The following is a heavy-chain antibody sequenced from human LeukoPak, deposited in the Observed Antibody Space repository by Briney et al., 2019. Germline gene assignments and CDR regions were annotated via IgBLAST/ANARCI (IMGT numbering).Heavy chain of an antibody. Sequence: ASVKVSCKASGYTFTGYYMHWVRQAPGQGLEWMGWINPNSGGTNYAQKFQGRVTMTRDTSISTTYMELSRLRSDDTAVYYCARDPLYYDFWSGYYLWGQGTLVTVSS. V-gene: IGHV1-2*02. CDR2: INPNSGGT. J-gene: IGHJ4*02. CDR1: GYTFTGYY. CDR3: ARDPLYYDFWSGYYL. D-gene: IGHD3-3*01.